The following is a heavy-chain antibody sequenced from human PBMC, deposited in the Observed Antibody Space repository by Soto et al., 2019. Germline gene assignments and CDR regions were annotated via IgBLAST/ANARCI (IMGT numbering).Heavy chain of an antibody. CDR3: GRKGYIGNFGLDV. CDR2: ISISKGKT. J-gene: IGHJ6*02. D-gene: IGHD5-12*01. Sequence: QVQLVKSGAEVKRPGASVKVSCKASGYTCLNYDVAWVRRAPGQGLEWLGWISISKGKTYYEQRLQGRVTMTTDTVTTTAYMEVTSLSSDDTAVYFCGRKGYIGNFGLDVWGQGTTVTVSS. CDR1: GYTCLNYD. V-gene: IGHV1-18*01.